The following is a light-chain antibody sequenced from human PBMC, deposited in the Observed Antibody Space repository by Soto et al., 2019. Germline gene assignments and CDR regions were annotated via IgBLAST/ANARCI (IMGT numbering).Light chain of an antibody. J-gene: IGLJ2*01. Sequence: QSALTQPASVSGSPGQSITISCTGTSSDVGNYDYVSWYQQHPGKAPKLMIYDVSNRPSGVSNRFSGSKSGNTASLTISGLQAEDEDDYYCCSYARSNTQVVFGGGTKLTVL. CDR3: CSYARSNTQVV. V-gene: IGLV2-14*01. CDR2: DVS. CDR1: SSDVGNYDY.